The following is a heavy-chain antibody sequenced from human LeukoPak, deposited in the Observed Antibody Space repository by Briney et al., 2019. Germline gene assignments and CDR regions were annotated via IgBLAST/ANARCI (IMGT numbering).Heavy chain of an antibody. CDR2: INTNTGNP. V-gene: IGHV7-4-1*02. D-gene: IGHD3-22*01. Sequence: ASVKVSCKASGYTFTSYAMNWVRQAPGQGLERMGWINTNTGNPTYAQGFTGRFVFSLDTSVSTAYLQISSLKAEDTAVYYCARDTPPIGYYDSSGYFVGLDAFDIWGQGTMVTVSS. CDR3: ARDTPPIGYYDSSGYFVGLDAFDI. J-gene: IGHJ3*02. CDR1: GYTFTSYA.